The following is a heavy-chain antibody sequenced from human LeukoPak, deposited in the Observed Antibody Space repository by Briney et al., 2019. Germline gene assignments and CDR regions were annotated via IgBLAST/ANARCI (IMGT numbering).Heavy chain of an antibody. Sequence: GGSLRLSCAASGFTFSSYAMSWVRQAPGKGLEWVSAISGSGGSTYYADSVKGRFTISRDDAKNSLFLQMNSLRAEDTAVYYCARESTEDRPGSWGQGTLVTVSS. V-gene: IGHV3-23*01. J-gene: IGHJ5*02. D-gene: IGHD5/OR15-5a*01. CDR2: ISGSGGST. CDR1: GFTFSSYA. CDR3: ARESTEDRPGS.